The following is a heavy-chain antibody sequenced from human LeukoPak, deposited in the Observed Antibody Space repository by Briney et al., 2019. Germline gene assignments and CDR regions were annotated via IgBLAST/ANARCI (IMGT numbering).Heavy chain of an antibody. CDR3: AGTYYGFWSGYYPHYYYYYMDV. CDR2: IYYSGST. J-gene: IGHJ6*03. Sequence: SETLSLTCTVSGGSITSSTYYWSWIRQPPGKGLEWIGYIYYSGSTNYNPSLKSRVTISVDTSKNQFSLKLSSVTAADTAVYYCAGTYYGFWSGYYPHYYYYYMDVWGKGTTVTVSS. D-gene: IGHD3-3*01. V-gene: IGHV4-61*01. CDR1: GGSITSSTYY.